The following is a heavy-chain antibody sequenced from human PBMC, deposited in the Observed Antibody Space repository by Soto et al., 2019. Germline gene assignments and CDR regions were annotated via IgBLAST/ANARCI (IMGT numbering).Heavy chain of an antibody. Sequence: GESLKISCAASGFTFSSYARSWVRQAPGKGREWVSAISGSGGSTYYADSVKGRFTISRDNSKNTLYLQMNSLRAEDTAVYSCAKARAAAAGYDAFDIWGQGTMVTVSS. V-gene: IGHV3-23*01. CDR1: GFTFSSYA. J-gene: IGHJ3*02. CDR2: ISGSGGST. CDR3: AKARAAAAGYDAFDI. D-gene: IGHD6-13*01.